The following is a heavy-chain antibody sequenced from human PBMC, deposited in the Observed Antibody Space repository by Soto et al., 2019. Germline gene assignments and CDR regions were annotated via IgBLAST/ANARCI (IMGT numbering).Heavy chain of an antibody. CDR3: AKDLLSSYYYGMDA. CDR2: ISGSGTDT. Sequence: EVQLLESGGGLVQPGGSLRLSCAASGFMFGSYAMSWVRQAPGKGLEWVSGISGSGTDTYYADAVKGRVTISRDNAKNTLYLQMNGLRAEDTAIYYCAKDLLSSYYYGMDAWGQGTTVTVS. D-gene: IGHD3-10*01. CDR1: GFMFGSYA. J-gene: IGHJ6*02. V-gene: IGHV3-23*01.